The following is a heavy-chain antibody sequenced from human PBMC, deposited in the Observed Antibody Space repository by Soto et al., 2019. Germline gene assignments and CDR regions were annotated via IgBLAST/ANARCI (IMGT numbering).Heavy chain of an antibody. V-gene: IGHV3-23*01. CDR2: ITESGGST. CDR1: KFTFSRYA. D-gene: IGHD3-3*01. CDR3: VKDWSGNSCPCLDV. Sequence: EEQLLESGGGLVQPGGSLRLSCATSKFTFSRYAMTWVRQAPGKGLEWVSSITESGGSTYYADSVKGRVTISRDNSGNPVPLQMNALRAEDTARYYCVKDWSGNSCPCLDVWGQGTTVTVSS. J-gene: IGHJ6*02.